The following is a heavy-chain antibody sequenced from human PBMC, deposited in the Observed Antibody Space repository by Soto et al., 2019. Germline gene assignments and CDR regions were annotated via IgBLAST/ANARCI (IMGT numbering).Heavy chain of an antibody. CDR3: ERDRYSSGWYDLDY. Sequence: QVPLVESGGGVVQPGRSLRLSCAASGFTFSSYGMHWVRQAPGKGLEWVAVIWYDGSNKYYADSVKGRFTISRDNSKNALYLQMNSLRAEDTAVYYCERDRYSSGWYDLDYWGQGTLVTVSS. V-gene: IGHV3-33*01. J-gene: IGHJ4*02. D-gene: IGHD6-19*01. CDR1: GFTFSSYG. CDR2: IWYDGSNK.